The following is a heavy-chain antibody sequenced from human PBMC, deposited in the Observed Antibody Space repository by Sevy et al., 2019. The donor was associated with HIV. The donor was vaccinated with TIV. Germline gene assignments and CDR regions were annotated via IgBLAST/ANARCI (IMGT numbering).Heavy chain of an antibody. J-gene: IGHJ4*02. CDR1: GFPLITST. CDR2: VAVYNGDT. V-gene: IGHV1-18*01. Sequence: ASVKVSCQASGFPLITSTVAWVRQAPGQGLQYLGWVAVYNGDTHYAQSFQGRLTMTTDTSANTAYMELRSLTSDDTAIYYCAGGRTPNYYFDYWAQGSLVTVSS. D-gene: IGHD7-27*01. CDR3: AGGRTPNYYFDY.